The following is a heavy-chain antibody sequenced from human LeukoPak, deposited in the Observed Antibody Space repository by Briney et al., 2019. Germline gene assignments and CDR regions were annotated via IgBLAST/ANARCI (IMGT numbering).Heavy chain of an antibody. Sequence: SETLSLTCTVSGGSISSSSYYWGWIRQPPGKGLGWVGSISYSGSTYYNPSLMSRVTISVDTSKNQFSLKLSSVTAADTAVYYCARLGVLRFLEWLTDWGQGTLVTVSS. CDR1: GGSISSSSYY. V-gene: IGHV4-39*01. CDR2: ISYSGST. D-gene: IGHD3-3*01. CDR3: ARLGVLRFLEWLTD. J-gene: IGHJ4*02.